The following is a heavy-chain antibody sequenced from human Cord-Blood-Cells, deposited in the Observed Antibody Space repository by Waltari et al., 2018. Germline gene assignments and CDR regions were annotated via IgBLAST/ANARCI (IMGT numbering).Heavy chain of an antibody. CDR1: GYTFTSYG. D-gene: IGHD3-9*01. J-gene: IGHJ4*02. CDR3: ARGIDDYDILTGYYDY. V-gene: IGHV1-18*01. Sequence: QVQLVQSGAEVKKPGASVKVSCKASGYTFTSYGTSWVRQSPGQGREWMGWIRAYNGNTNYAQKLQGRVTMTTDTSTSTAYMELRGLRSDDTAVYYCARGIDDYDILTGYYDYWGQGTLVTVSS. CDR2: IRAYNGNT.